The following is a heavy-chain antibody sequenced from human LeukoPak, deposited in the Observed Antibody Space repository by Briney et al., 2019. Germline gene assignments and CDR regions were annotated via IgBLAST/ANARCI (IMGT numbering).Heavy chain of an antibody. CDR2: IYYSGST. D-gene: IGHD3-10*01. CDR3: AGNRGYYGSGSPFDY. CDR1: GGSISSSSYY. J-gene: IGHJ4*02. V-gene: IGHV4-39*07. Sequence: SETLSLTCTVSGGSISSSSYYWGWIRQPPGKGLEWIGSIYYSGSTYYNPSLKSRVTISVDTSKNQFSLKLSSVTAADTAVYYCAGNRGYYGSGSPFDYWGQGTLVTVSS.